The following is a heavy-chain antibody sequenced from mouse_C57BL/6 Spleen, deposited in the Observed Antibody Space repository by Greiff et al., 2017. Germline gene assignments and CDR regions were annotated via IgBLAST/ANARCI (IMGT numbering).Heavy chain of an antibody. CDR3: ATPLSDGSSYSY. Sequence: QVQLQQSGAELAKPGASVKLSCKASGYTFTSYWMHWVKQRPGQGLEWIGYINPSSGYTEYNQKFKDKATLTADKSSSTAYMQLSSLTYEDSAVYYCATPLSDGSSYSYWGQGTTLRVSS. V-gene: IGHV1-7*01. D-gene: IGHD1-1*01. J-gene: IGHJ2*01. CDR1: GYTFTSYW. CDR2: INPSSGYT.